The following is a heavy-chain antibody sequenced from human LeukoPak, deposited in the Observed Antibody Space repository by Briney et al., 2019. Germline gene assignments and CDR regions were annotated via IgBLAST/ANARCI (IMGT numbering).Heavy chain of an antibody. V-gene: IGHV3-30*18. J-gene: IGHJ4*02. D-gene: IGHD3-10*01. CDR3: AKDSEWFGELSSPLGY. CDR2: ISYDGSNK. Sequence: GGSLRLSCAASGFTFSSYGMHWVRQAPGKGLEWVAVISYDGSNKYYADSVKGRFTISRDNSKNTLYLQMNSLRAEDTAAYYCAKDSEWFGELSSPLGYWGQGTLVTVSS. CDR1: GFTFSSYG.